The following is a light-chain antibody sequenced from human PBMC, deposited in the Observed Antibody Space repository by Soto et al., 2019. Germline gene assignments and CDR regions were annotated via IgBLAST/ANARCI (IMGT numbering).Light chain of an antibody. CDR3: QSFDSDLSAFV. CDR2: GNN. V-gene: IGLV1-40*01. Sequence: QSALTQAPSISGAPGQRVTISCTGSSSNIGAGYDVHWFQPFPGTAPRLLIHGNNNRPSGVPDRFSGSESGTSASLAIAGLQAGDEAIYYCQSFDSDLSAFVFGTGTKLTVL. CDR1: SSNIGAGYD. J-gene: IGLJ1*01.